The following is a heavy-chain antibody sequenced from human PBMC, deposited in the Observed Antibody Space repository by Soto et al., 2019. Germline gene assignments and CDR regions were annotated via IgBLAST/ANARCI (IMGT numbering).Heavy chain of an antibody. J-gene: IGHJ4*02. D-gene: IGHD4-17*01. CDR2: ISNSGST. CDR1: GGSVTSGEDY. Sequence: ASETLSLTCTVSGGSVTSGEDYWSWIRQSPGKGLEWIGYISNSGSTGYNPSLKTRLSMSVDRSKNQFTLRLTSVTAADTAVYFCATESGSTYGYFDYWGQGTQVTVSS. V-gene: IGHV4-30-4*01. CDR3: ATESGSTYGYFDY.